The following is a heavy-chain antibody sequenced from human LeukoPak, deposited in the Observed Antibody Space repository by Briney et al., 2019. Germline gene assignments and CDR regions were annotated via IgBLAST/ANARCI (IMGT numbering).Heavy chain of an antibody. CDR2: IYTSGST. Sequence: SQTLSLTCTVSGGSISSGSYYWSWIRQPAGKGLEWIGRIYTSGSTNYNPSLKSRVTISVDTSKNQFSLKLSSVTAADTAVYYCARDRGYSGYDAYYFDYWGQGTLVTVSS. CDR3: ARDRGYSGYDAYYFDY. J-gene: IGHJ4*02. CDR1: GGSISSGSYY. V-gene: IGHV4-61*02. D-gene: IGHD5-12*01.